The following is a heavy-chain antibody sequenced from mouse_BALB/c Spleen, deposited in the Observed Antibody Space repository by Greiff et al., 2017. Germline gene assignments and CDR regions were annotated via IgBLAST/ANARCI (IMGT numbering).Heavy chain of an antibody. CDR1: GFTFSDYY. CDR2: ISYGGSYT. CDR3: ARGGGSWFAY. V-gene: IGHV5-4*02. Sequence: EVMLVESGGGLVKPGGSLKLSCSASGFTFSDYYMYWVRQTPEKRLEWVATISYGGSYTYYPDSVKGRFTISRDKANNNLYLQMSRLKAEDTAMYECARGGGSWFAYWGQGTLVTVSA. D-gene: IGHD3-1*01. J-gene: IGHJ3*01.